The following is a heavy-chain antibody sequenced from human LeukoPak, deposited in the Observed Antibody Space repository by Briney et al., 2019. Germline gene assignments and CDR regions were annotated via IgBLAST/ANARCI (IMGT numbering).Heavy chain of an antibody. J-gene: IGHJ4*02. V-gene: IGHV3-30-3*01. CDR2: ISYDGSNK. CDR1: GFTFSSYA. CDR3: ARDLEHYDFWSGYCY. Sequence: GGSLRLSCAASGFTFSSYAMHWVRQAPGKGLEWVAVISYDGSNKYYADSVKGRFTISRDNSKNTLYLQMNSLRAEDTAVYYCARDLEHYDFWSGYCYWGQGTLVTVSS. D-gene: IGHD3-3*01.